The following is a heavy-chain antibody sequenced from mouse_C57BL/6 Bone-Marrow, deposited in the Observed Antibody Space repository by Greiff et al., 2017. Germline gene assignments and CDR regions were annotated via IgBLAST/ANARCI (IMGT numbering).Heavy chain of an antibody. Sequence: EVQVVESGGGLVKPAGSLKLSCAASGFTFSSYTMSWVRLTPVKRLQRVAAISGGCGNTYSPDSVKGRFTISRDNDKNILYLQMCSLGSEDTALYYCARQVTTVLATKYFDVWGTGTTVTVSS. J-gene: IGHJ1*03. CDR1: GFTFSSYT. CDR2: ISGGCGNT. D-gene: IGHD1-1*01. V-gene: IGHV5-9*01. CDR3: ARQVTTVLATKYFDV.